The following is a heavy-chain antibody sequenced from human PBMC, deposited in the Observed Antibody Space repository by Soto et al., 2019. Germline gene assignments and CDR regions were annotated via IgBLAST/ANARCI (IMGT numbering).Heavy chain of an antibody. CDR1: AGTFSSYA. Sequence: SVKVSCKATAGTFSSYASSWVGQAPGQGVEWMGGVIAIVGTANYAQKCQSRDTITADESTITAYMELTSLRSEHTAVYYCARSSSLSSGWHIRYYYYYGMDVWGQGTPVTVSS. D-gene: IGHD6-19*01. V-gene: IGHV1-69*13. CDR3: ARSSSLSSGWHIRYYYYYGMDV. CDR2: VIAIVGTA. J-gene: IGHJ6*02.